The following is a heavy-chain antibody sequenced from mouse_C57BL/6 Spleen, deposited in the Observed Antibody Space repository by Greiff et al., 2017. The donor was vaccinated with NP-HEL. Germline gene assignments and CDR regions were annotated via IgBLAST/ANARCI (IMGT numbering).Heavy chain of an antibody. CDR2: ISDGGSYT. V-gene: IGHV5-4*03. J-gene: IGHJ2*01. Sequence: DVMLVESGGGLVKPGGSLKLSCAASGFTFSSYAMSWVRQTPEKRLEWVATISDGGSYTYYPDNVKGRFTISRDNAKNNLYLQMSHLKSEDTAMYYCARRLYYFDYWGQGTTLTVSS. CDR3: ARRLYYFDY. CDR1: GFTFSSYA.